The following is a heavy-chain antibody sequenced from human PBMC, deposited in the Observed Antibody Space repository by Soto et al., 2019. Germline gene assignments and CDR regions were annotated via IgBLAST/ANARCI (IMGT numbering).Heavy chain of an antibody. CDR1: GFTFSSYG. D-gene: IGHD2-8*02. V-gene: IGHV3-33*01. CDR3: TGEVASGY. CDR2: IWYDGTNK. Sequence: GGSLRLSCAASGFTFSSYGMHWVRQAPGKGLEWMAIIWYDGTNKYYADSVKGRFTISRDNAKNMLYLQMSSLRAEDTAVYYCTGEVASGYWGQGTLVTVSS. J-gene: IGHJ4*02.